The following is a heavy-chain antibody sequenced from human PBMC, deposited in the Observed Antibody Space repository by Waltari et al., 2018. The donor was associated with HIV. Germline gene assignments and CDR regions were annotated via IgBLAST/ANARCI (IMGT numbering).Heavy chain of an antibody. D-gene: IGHD6-13*01. CDR1: GFSLSFNS. CDR3: AGGHGGQGFCSGTSCFGGSRWDT. J-gene: IGHJ1*01. Sequence: EVQVVESGGTLVKPGGSLRLSCVVSGFSLSFNSINWVRQAPGLGSTIMNATNYVYYGDSRRGRFTISRNSAKNSVYLDMVNLTAEDTALYYCAGGHGGQGFCSGTSCFGGSRWDTWGQGTLVTVSS. V-gene: IGHV3-21*04. CDR2: IMNATNYV.